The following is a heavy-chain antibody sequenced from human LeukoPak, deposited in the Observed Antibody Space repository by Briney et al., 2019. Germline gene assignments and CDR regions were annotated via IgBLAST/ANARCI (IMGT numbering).Heavy chain of an antibody. J-gene: IGHJ4*02. CDR2: IKPDGSAK. Sequence: ETLSLTCPVSGGSISSSSYYWGWLRQPPGKGLEWVAKIKPDGSAKDSVGSVKGRFPISRDNAKNSLYLHLNSMRAEDTAVYYCARSRFYFDYWGQGTLVTVSS. CDR1: GGSISSSSYY. CDR3: ARSRFYFDY. V-gene: IGHV3-7*01.